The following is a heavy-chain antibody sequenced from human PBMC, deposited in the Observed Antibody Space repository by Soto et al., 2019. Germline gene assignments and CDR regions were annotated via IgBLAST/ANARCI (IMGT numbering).Heavy chain of an antibody. J-gene: IGHJ4*02. D-gene: IGHD5-18*01. CDR3: ARGDVRGYSYDYRHYVDY. V-gene: IGHV3-33*01. CDR2: IWYDGSNK. Sequence: PGGSLRLSCAASGFTFSSYGMHWVRQAPGKGLEWVAVIWYDGSNKYYADSVKGRFTISRDNAKNSLYLQMNSLRAEDTAVYYCARGDVRGYSYDYRHYVDYWGQGTLVTVSS. CDR1: GFTFSSYG.